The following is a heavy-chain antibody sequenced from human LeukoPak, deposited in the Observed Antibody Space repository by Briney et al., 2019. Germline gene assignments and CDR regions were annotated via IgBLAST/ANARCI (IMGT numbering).Heavy chain of an antibody. CDR2: ISYDGSNK. V-gene: IGHV3-30-3*01. J-gene: IGHJ6*02. Sequence: TGGSLRLSCAASGFTFSSYAMHWVRQAPGKGLEWVAVISYDGSNKYYADSVKGRFTISRDNSKNTLYLQMNSLRAEDTAVYYCARDHQYGMDVWGQGTTVTVSS. CDR1: GFTFSSYA. CDR3: ARDHQYGMDV.